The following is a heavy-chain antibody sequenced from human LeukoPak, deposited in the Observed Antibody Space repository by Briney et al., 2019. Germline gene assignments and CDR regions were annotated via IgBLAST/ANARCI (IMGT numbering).Heavy chain of an antibody. CDR2: ISTGDST. Sequence: PGGSLRLSCAASGFTFSNYAMSWVRQAPGKGLEWISSISTGDSTYYADSVKGRFTIPRDNSKNTLSLQMNSLRAEDTAVYYCAKGGFGESFPFDCWGQGTLVTVSS. J-gene: IGHJ4*02. D-gene: IGHD3-10*01. V-gene: IGHV3-23*01. CDR1: GFTFSNYA. CDR3: AKGGFGESFPFDC.